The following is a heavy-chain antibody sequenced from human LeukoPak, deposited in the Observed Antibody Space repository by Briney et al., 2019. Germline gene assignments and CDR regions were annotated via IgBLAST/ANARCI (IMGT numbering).Heavy chain of an antibody. J-gene: IGHJ4*02. CDR2: INPSGGST. Sequence: ASVKVSCKASGYTFTRYDINWVRQAPGQGLEWMGIINPSGGSTSYAQKFQGRVTMTRDTSTSTVYMELSRLRSEDTAVYYCARGGPEYLSDYWGQGTLVTVSS. CDR3: ARGGPEYLSDY. V-gene: IGHV1-46*01. CDR1: GYTFTRYD. D-gene: IGHD2-2*02.